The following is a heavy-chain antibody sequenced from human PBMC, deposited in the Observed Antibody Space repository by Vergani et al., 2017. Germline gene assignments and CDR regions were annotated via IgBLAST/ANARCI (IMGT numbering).Heavy chain of an antibody. D-gene: IGHD6-19*01. CDR1: GYSISSGYY. CDR2: IYHSGST. J-gene: IGHJ6*02. Sequence: QVQLQESGPGLVKPSETLSLTCTVSGYSISSGYYWGWIRQPPGKGLEWIGSIYHSGSTYYNPSLKSRVTISVDTSKNQFSLKLSSVTAADTAVYYCATTSIGSGWLNYYYGMDVWGQGTTVTVSS. V-gene: IGHV4-38-2*02. CDR3: ATTSIGSGWLNYYYGMDV.